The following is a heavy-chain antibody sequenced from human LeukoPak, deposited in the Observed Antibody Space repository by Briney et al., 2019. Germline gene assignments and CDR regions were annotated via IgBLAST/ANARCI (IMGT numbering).Heavy chain of an antibody. CDR1: GGSISSYY. CDR2: IYTSGST. D-gene: IGHD3-10*01. Sequence: SETLSLTCTVSGGSISSYYWSWIRQPAGKGLEWIGRIYTSGSTNYNPSLKSRVSTSVDTSKNQFSLKLSSVTAADTAVYYCAKRGPYYYGSGSYYKGAQYYFDSWGQGPLVTVSS. CDR3: AKRGPYYYGSGSYYKGAQYYFDS. V-gene: IGHV4-4*07. J-gene: IGHJ4*02.